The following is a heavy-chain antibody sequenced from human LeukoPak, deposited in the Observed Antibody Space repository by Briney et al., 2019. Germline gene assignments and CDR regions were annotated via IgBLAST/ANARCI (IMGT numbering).Heavy chain of an antibody. CDR3: ARVVVRGVIITRKYYFDY. D-gene: IGHD3-10*01. CDR1: GFTYSSYS. V-gene: IGHV3-21*01. CDR2: ISSSSSYI. Sequence: TGGSLRLSCAASGFTYSSYSMNWARQAPGKGLEWVSSISSSSSYIYYADSVKGRFTISRDNAKNSLCLQMNSLRAEDTAVYYCARVVVRGVIITRKYYFDYWAREPWSPSPQ. J-gene: IGHJ4*02.